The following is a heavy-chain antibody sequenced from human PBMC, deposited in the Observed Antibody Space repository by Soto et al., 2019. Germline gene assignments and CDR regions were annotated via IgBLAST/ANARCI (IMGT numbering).Heavy chain of an antibody. V-gene: IGHV3-74*01. CDR1: GFTFSTFW. CDR2: INSDGSST. Sequence: EVQLVESGGGLVQPGGSLRLSCEASGFTFSTFWMHWVRQAPGKGLVWVSRINSDGSSTNYADSVKGRDTISRDNAKNTLYLQLNSLRPEDTAVYYCASDFEYWGQGTLVTVSS. J-gene: IGHJ4*02. CDR3: ASDFEY.